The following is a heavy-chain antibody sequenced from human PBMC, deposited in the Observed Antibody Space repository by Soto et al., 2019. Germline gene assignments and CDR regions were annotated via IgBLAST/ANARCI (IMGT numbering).Heavy chain of an antibody. CDR3: ASPRGGYVFDY. Sequence: EVQLVESGGGVVQPGGSLRLSCAASGITISTYWMHWVRRAPGKGLVWVSRINSDGSSTSYADSVKGRFTISRDNAKNTLYLQMNSLRAEDTAVYYCASPRGGYVFDYWGQGTLVTVSS. D-gene: IGHD5-12*01. V-gene: IGHV3-74*01. CDR2: INSDGSST. CDR1: GITISTYW. J-gene: IGHJ4*01.